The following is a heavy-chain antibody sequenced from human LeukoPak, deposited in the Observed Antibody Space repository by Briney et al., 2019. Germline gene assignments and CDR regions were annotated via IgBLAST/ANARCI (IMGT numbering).Heavy chain of an antibody. J-gene: IGHJ6*02. CDR3: ASGEVVAPADTDITSGMDV. V-gene: IGHV4-34*01. Sequence: SETLSLTCAVYGGSFSGYYWSWIRQAPGKGLEWLGEINHSGSTNHNPSLKSRVTISVDTSKNQFSLKLSSVTAADTAVYYCASGEVVAPADTDITSGMDVWGQGTTVTVSS. CDR2: INHSGST. D-gene: IGHD2-2*01. CDR1: GGSFSGYY.